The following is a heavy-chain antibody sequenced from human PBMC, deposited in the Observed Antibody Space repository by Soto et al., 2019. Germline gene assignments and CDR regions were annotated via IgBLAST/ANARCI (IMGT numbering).Heavy chain of an antibody. CDR3: AKSRYSDSSGDFYDY. D-gene: IGHD3-22*01. V-gene: IGHV3-23*01. CDR2: IGGSGRTT. Sequence: EVQLLESGGGLVQPGGSLSLSCAASAFTFNNYAMSWVRQSPGNGLEWVSGIGGSGRTTYYADSVKGRFTISRDNSNNTLFLQMNSLRAEDTAVYYCAKSRYSDSSGDFYDYGGQGTLVTVSS. CDR1: AFTFNNYA. J-gene: IGHJ4*02.